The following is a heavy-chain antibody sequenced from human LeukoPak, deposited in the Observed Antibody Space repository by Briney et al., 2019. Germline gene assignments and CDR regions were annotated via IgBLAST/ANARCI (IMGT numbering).Heavy chain of an antibody. CDR3: AKVRMGGGYLDY. CDR1: GFTFSTYA. CDR2: ISDSGGHT. V-gene: IGHV3-23*01. Sequence: PGGSLRLSCAVSGFTFSTYAMNWVRQAPGKGLEWVSAISDSGGHTYYADSVEGRFTISRDNSKNTLYLQMNSLGAEDTAVYFCAKVRMGGGYLDYWGQRTLVTVSS. D-gene: IGHD2-15*01. J-gene: IGHJ4*02.